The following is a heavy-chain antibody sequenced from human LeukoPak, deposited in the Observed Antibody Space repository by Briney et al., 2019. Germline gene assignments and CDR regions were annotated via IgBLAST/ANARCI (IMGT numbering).Heavy chain of an antibody. J-gene: IGHJ6*03. CDR2: ISGSGGST. CDR3: AKTHAPKWDYYYYMDV. CDR1: GFTFSSYA. Sequence: GGSLRLSCAASGFTFSSYAMSWVRQAPGKGLEWVSAISGSGGSTYYADSVKGRFTISRDNSKNTLYLQMNSLRAEDTAVYYCAKTHAPKWDYYYYMDVWGKGTTVAVSS. V-gene: IGHV3-23*01. D-gene: IGHD2-2*01.